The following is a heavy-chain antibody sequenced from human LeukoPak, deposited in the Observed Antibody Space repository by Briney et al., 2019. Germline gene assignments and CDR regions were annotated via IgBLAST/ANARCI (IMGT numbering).Heavy chain of an antibody. D-gene: IGHD3-10*01. CDR3: ARQGTMTRGGYWLDP. Sequence: PSETLSLTCSVSGASINSTNFYWSWIRQPPGKGLESIGNISYTGNTYSNPSLNSRVTMSVDTSKNQFSLKLSSVTAADTAVYYCARQGTMTRGGYWLDPWGRGTLVTVSS. J-gene: IGHJ5*02. V-gene: IGHV4-39*01. CDR1: GASINSTNFY. CDR2: ISYTGNT.